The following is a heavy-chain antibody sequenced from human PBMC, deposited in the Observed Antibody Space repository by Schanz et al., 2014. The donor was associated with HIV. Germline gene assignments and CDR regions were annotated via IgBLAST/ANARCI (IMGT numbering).Heavy chain of an antibody. CDR3: AKGGQWLLYFDY. J-gene: IGHJ4*02. Sequence: QVQLVESGGGVVQPGRSLRLSCAASGFTFSSYAMHWVRQAPGKGLEWEAVISFDESNIYYADSVKGRFTISRDNSKNTLYLQVNSLRVEDTAVYYCAKGGQWLLYFDYWGQGTLVTVSS. CDR1: GFTFSSYA. V-gene: IGHV3-30-3*01. CDR2: ISFDESNI. D-gene: IGHD6-19*01.